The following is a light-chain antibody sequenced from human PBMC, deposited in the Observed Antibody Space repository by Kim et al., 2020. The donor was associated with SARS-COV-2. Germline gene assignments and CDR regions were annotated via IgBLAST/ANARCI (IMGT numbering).Light chain of an antibody. CDR1: QGVNGIH. V-gene: IGKV3-20*01. CDR3: QQYAGSPPT. Sequence: SPGDRITRSCRASQGVNGIHGAGDHQKAGQAPRLVIFGISTRATGIPDRFSGSGSGTDFTLTISRLEPDDFAVYYCQQYAGSPPTFGQGTKVDIK. J-gene: IGKJ1*01. CDR2: GIS.